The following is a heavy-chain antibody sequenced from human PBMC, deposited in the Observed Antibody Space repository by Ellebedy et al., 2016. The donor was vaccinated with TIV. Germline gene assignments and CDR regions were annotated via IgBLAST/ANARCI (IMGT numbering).Heavy chain of an antibody. CDR1: GYSFPSYW. D-gene: IGHD5-24*01. CDR2: IDPSDSYT. CDR3: ARRLNRGDGYVDY. V-gene: IGHV5-10-1*01. J-gene: IGHJ4*02. Sequence: GESLKISXKGSGYSFPSYWISWVRQVPGKGLEWMGRIDPSDSYTNYSPSFEGHVTISADKSISTAYLQWSSLKASDTAMYYCARRLNRGDGYVDYWGQGTLVTVSS.